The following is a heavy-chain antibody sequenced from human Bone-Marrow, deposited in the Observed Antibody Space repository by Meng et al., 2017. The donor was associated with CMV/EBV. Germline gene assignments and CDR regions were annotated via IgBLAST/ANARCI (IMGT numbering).Heavy chain of an antibody. CDR3: ARVGVTIFGVVINYFDY. CDR2: INPNSGGT. CDR1: GYTFTGYY. V-gene: IGHV1-2*02. Sequence: ASVKVSCKASGYTFTGYYMHWVRQAPGQVLEWMGWINPNSGGTNYAQKFQGRVTMTRDTSISTAYMELSRLRSDDTAVYYCARVGVTIFGVVINYFDYWGQGTLVTVSS. J-gene: IGHJ4*02. D-gene: IGHD3-3*01.